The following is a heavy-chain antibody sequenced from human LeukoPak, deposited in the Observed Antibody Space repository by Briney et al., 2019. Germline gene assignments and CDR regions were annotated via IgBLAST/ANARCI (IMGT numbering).Heavy chain of an antibody. D-gene: IGHD3-22*01. J-gene: IGHJ4*02. V-gene: IGHV3-30*02. CDR2: IRYDGSNK. CDR1: GFTFRKYA. CDR3: AKLRSYQYHSGSFDY. Sequence: QTGGSLRLSCAASGFTFRKYAMSWVRQAPGKGLEWVAFIRYDGSNKFYVDSVKGRFTISRDNSKKTLYMQMNSLRAEDTALYYCAKLRSYQYHSGSFDYWGQGTLVTVSS.